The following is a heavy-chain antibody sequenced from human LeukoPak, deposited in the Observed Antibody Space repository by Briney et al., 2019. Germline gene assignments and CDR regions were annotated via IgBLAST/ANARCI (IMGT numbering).Heavy chain of an antibody. CDR2: INPNSGGT. Sequence: GASVKVSCKASGYTFTGYYMHWVRQAPGQGLEWIGWINPNSGGTNYAQKFQGRVTMTRDTSISTAYMELSRLRSDDTAVYYCARGYSSGWSHGNYYYMDVWGKGSTVTVSS. CDR1: GYTFTGYY. D-gene: IGHD6-19*01. V-gene: IGHV1-2*02. CDR3: ARGYSSGWSHGNYYYMDV. J-gene: IGHJ6*03.